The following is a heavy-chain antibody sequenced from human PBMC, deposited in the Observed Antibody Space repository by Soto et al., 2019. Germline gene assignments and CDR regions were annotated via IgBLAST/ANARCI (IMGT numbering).Heavy chain of an antibody. J-gene: IGHJ6*02. Sequence: PGESLKISCAASGFTFSGSAMHWVRQASGKGLEWVGRIRSKANSYATAYAASVKGRFTISRDDSKNTAYLQMNSLKTEDTAVYYCTRRMDYYYGMDVWGQGTTVTVSS. CDR3: TRRMDYYYGMDV. D-gene: IGHD2-15*01. CDR1: GFTFSGSA. V-gene: IGHV3-73*01. CDR2: IRSKANSYAT.